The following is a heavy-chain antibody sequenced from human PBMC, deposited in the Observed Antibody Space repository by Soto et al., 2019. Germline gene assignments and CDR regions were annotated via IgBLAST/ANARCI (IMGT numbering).Heavy chain of an antibody. CDR2: TYTGGYT. Sequence: GGSLRLSCAASGFTVSINYMNWVRQSPGRGLEWVSVTYTGGYTYYADSVKGRFTISRDISKNTLYLQMNSLRAEDTAVYFCAREVSGTSFDSWGPGTLITVSS. V-gene: IGHV3-53*01. J-gene: IGHJ4*02. CDR1: GFTVSINY. D-gene: IGHD1-7*01. CDR3: AREVSGTSFDS.